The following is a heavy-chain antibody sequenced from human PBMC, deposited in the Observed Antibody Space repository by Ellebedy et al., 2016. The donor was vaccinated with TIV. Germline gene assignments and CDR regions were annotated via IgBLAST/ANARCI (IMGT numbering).Heavy chain of an antibody. D-gene: IGHD2-8*01. Sequence: GGSLRLXXAASGLTVSDNFMSWVRQAPGKRLEWVSNIYSGGNTNYADSVKGRFTISRDISKNTLFLQMNSLRAEDTAVYYCAKNGINWGQGTLVTVSS. CDR1: GLTVSDNF. V-gene: IGHV3-53*01. J-gene: IGHJ4*02. CDR2: IYSGGNT. CDR3: AKNGIN.